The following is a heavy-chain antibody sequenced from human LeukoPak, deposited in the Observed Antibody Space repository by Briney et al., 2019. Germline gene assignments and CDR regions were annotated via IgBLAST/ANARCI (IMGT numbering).Heavy chain of an antibody. CDR3: ARDAQTVTTAIQFDY. D-gene: IGHD4-11*01. CDR2: INPSGGST. J-gene: IGHJ4*02. V-gene: IGHV1-46*01. CDR1: GYTFTSYY. Sequence: ASVKVSCKASGYTFTSYYMHWVRQAPGQGLEWMGIINPSGGSTSYAQKFQGRVTMTRDMSTSTVYMELSSLRSEDTAVYYRARDAQTVTTAIQFDYWGQGTLVTVSS.